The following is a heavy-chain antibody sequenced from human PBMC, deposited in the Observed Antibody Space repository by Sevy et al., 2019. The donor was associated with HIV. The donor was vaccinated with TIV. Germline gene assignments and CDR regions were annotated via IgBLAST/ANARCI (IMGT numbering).Heavy chain of an antibody. CDR1: GRTFSNYA. J-gene: IGHJ4*02. Sequence: ASVKVSCKASGRTFSNYAISWVRQAPGQGLEWMGGIIPMFGTANYVQKFQGRVTITADESTSTAYMELSSLRSEDTAVCYCAKSISWYASFDSWGQGTLVTVSS. D-gene: IGHD6-13*01. CDR2: IIPMFGTA. V-gene: IGHV1-69*13. CDR3: AKSISWYASFDS.